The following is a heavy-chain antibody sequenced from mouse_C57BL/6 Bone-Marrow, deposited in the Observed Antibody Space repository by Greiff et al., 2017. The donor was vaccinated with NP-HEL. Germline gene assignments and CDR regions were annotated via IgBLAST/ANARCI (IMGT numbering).Heavy chain of an antibody. CDR2: INPSSGYT. Sequence: QVQLQQSGAELARPGASVKMSCKASGYTFTSYTMHRVKQRPGQGLEWIGYINPSSGYTKYNQKFKDKATLTADKSSSTAYMQLSSLTSEDSAVYYCARRGYYGSSPYYFDYWGQGTTLTVSS. D-gene: IGHD1-1*01. CDR1: GYTFTSYT. J-gene: IGHJ2*01. V-gene: IGHV1-4*01. CDR3: ARRGYYGSSPYYFDY.